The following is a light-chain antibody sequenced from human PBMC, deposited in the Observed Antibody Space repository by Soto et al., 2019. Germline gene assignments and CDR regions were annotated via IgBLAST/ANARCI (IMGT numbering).Light chain of an antibody. CDR2: GAS. J-gene: IGKJ2*01. CDR1: QSVSSSY. Sequence: EIVLTQSPGTLSLSPGERATLSCRASQSVSSSYLAWYQQKPGQAPRLLIYGASSRATGIPDRFSGSGSGKDFPLTISSLGPKVFAVYYCQQYGSSPPVTFGQGTKLEIK. CDR3: QQYGSSPPVT. V-gene: IGKV3-20*01.